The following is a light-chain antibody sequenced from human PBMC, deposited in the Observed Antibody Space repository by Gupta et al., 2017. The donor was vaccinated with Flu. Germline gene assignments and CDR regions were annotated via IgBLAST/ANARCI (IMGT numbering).Light chain of an antibody. CDR3: CSYAGSDTFRV. CDR1: SRDVGDYSH. V-gene: IGLV2-11*01. Sequence: QSALTQPRSVSGSPGQSVTLSCTGTSRDVGDYSHVSWYQQNPGKAPKLMIYEVNKRPSGVPDRFSGSKSANTASLTISGLQPEDEGDYYCCSYAGSDTFRVFGGGTKLTVL. CDR2: EVN. J-gene: IGLJ2*01.